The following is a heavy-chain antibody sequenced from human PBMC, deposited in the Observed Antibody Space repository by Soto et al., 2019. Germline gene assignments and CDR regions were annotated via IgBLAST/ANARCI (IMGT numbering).Heavy chain of an antibody. CDR3: ARDQEQWLVESYYGMDV. CDR1: GFTFSSYG. V-gene: IGHV3-33*01. J-gene: IGHJ6*02. CDR2: IWYDGSNK. Sequence: GSLRLSCAASGFTFSSYGMHWVRQAPGKGLEWVAVIWYDGSNKYYADSVKGRFTISRDNSKNTLYLQMNSLRAEDTAVYYCARDQEQWLVESYYGMDVWGQGTTVTVSS. D-gene: IGHD6-19*01.